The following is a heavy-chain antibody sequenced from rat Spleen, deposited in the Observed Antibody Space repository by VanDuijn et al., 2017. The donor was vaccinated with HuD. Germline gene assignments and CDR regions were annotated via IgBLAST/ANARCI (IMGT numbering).Heavy chain of an antibody. CDR1: GFSLTSYN. Sequence: QVQLKESGPGLVQPSQTLSLTCTVAGFSLTSYNAHWVRQPPGKGLEWMGVIWNTGDTRYNSALKSRMSISKDTSKSQVFLKMNSLQTEDTATYYCARDKGSLYVMDAWGQGASVTVSS. CDR3: ARDKGSLYVMDA. V-gene: IGHV2-41*01. J-gene: IGHJ4*01. CDR2: IWNTGDT. D-gene: IGHD5-1*01.